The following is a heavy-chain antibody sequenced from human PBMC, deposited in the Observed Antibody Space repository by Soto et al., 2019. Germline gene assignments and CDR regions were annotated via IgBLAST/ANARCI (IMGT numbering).Heavy chain of an antibody. CDR1: GYTFTGYY. Sequence: GASVKVSCKASGYTFTGYYMHWVRQAPGQGLEWMGWINPNSGGTNYAQKFQGWVTMTRDTSISTAYMELSRLRSDDTAVYYCARGGQVVVVVAATQHFDYWGQGTLVTVSS. CDR2: INPNSGGT. J-gene: IGHJ4*02. CDR3: ARGGQVVVVVAATQHFDY. D-gene: IGHD2-15*01. V-gene: IGHV1-2*04.